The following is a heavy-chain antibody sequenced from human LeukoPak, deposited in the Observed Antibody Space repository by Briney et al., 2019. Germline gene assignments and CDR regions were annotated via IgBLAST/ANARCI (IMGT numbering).Heavy chain of an antibody. J-gene: IGHJ1*01. D-gene: IGHD2-2*01. CDR2: ISAVNGYI. CDR3: ARGGPTPMPV. Sequence: GASVKVSCKASGYIFTNFGLTWVREAPGQGLEWMGWISAVNGYIQYAEKFKGRISMTADISTAAGVLEVRGLNFDDRAVYFCARGGPTPMPVCGQGPLVTVSS. V-gene: IGHV1-18*01. CDR1: GYIFTNFG.